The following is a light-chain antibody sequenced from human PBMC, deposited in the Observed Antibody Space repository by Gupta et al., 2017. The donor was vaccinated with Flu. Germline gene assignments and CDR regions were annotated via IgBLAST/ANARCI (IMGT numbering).Light chain of an antibody. CDR2: DAP. J-gene: IGKJ1*01. Sequence: EIVLTQSPGTLSLSPGETATLSCRASHTVNSFLAWYQQKPGQAPSLLIYDAPSRATGIPDRFSGSGSGTDFTLTISRLEPEDFAVYYCQQYGSSLWTFGQGTKVEIK. CDR3: QQYGSSLWT. V-gene: IGKV3-20*01. CDR1: HTVNSF.